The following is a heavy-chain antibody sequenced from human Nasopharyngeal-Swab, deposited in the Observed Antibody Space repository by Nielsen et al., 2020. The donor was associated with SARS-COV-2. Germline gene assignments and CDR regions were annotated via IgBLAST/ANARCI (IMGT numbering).Heavy chain of an antibody. Sequence: VRQAPGKGLEWIGEIYHSGSTNYNPSLKSRVTISVDTSKNQFSLKLSSVTAADTAVYYCARSHGYYDYVWGSYRHNYYYYYMDVWGKGTTVTVSS. CDR2: IYHSGST. J-gene: IGHJ6*03. V-gene: IGHV4-4*02. CDR3: ARSHGYYDYVWGSYRHNYYYYYMDV. D-gene: IGHD3-16*02.